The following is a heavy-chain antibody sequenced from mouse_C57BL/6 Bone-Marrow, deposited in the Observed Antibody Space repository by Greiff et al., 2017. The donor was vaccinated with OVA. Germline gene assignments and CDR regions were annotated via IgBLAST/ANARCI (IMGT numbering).Heavy chain of an antibody. D-gene: IGHD2-2*01. Sequence: VQLQQSGGDLVKPGGSLKLSCAASGFTFSSYGMSWVRQTPDKRLEWVATISSGGSYTYYPDSVKGRFTISRDNAKNTLYLQMSSLKSEDTAMYYCARPVYYGYDGFDYWGQGTTLTVSS. CDR2: ISSGGSYT. CDR1: GFTFSSYG. CDR3: ARPVYYGYDGFDY. V-gene: IGHV5-6*01. J-gene: IGHJ2*01.